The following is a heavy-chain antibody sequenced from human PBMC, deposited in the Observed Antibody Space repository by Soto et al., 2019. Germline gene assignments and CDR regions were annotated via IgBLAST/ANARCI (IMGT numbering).Heavy chain of an antibody. D-gene: IGHD3-10*01. Sequence: QVTLKESGPVLVKPTETLTLTCTVSGFSLINARMGVSWIRQPPGKALEWLAHIFADDGKAYTTSLRSRLILSPDTSKSQVVLTRSIMDPVDTATYYCATTSAPYIYGPGYTDSFDLWGQGIVVNVSS. CDR3: ATTSAPYIYGPGYTDSFDL. V-gene: IGHV2-26*01. J-gene: IGHJ3*01. CDR1: GFSLINARMG. CDR2: IFADDGK.